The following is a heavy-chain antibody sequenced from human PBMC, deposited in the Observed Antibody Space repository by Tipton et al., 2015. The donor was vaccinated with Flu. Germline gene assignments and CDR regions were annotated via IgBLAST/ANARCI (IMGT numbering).Heavy chain of an antibody. D-gene: IGHD3-9*01. CDR2: ITGSGDYT. CDR1: GFTFSDYA. J-gene: IGHJ4*02. CDR3: AKVYDILPGPPY. Sequence: SLRLSCAASGFTFSDYAMNWVRQAPGKGLEWVSAITGSGDYTYYAASVRGRFTISRDNSKNSLWLQMNSLRAEDTAVYYCAKVYDILPGPPYWGQGTLVTVSS. V-gene: IGHV3-23*01.